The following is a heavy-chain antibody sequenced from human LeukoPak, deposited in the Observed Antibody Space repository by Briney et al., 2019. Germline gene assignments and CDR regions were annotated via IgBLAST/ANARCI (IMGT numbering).Heavy chain of an antibody. D-gene: IGHD3-16*01. Sequence: GGFLRLSCAASGFAFSAYWMHWVRQAPGKGLEWVSRINEDATTITYADSVKGRFIISRENSKKSLYLQMNNLRAEDTAVYYCVRDLILVWTPGDDFDFWGQGTLVIVSS. CDR1: GFAFSAYW. CDR2: INEDATTI. CDR3: VRDLILVWTPGDDFDF. V-gene: IGHV3-74*01. J-gene: IGHJ4*02.